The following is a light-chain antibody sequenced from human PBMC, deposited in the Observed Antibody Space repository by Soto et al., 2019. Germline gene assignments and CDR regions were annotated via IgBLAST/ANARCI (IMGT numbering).Light chain of an antibody. V-gene: IGLV9-49*01. Sequence: QLVLTQPPSASASLGASVTLTCTLSSGYSNYKVDWYQQRPGKGPRFVMRVGTGGIVGSKGDGIPDRFSVLGSGLNRYLTIKNIQEEDESDYHCGADHGGGRNFVVFGGGTKVTVL. CDR1: SGYSNYK. CDR3: GADHGGGRNFVV. J-gene: IGLJ2*01. CDR2: VGTGGIVG.